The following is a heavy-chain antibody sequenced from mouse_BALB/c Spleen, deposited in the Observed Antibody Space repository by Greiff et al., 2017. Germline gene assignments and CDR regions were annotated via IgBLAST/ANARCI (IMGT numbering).Heavy chain of an antibody. Sequence: EVQLQESGPGLVKPSQSLSLTCSVTGYSITSGYYWNWIRQFPGNKLEWMGYISYDGSNNYNPSLKNRISITRDTSKNQFFLKLNSVTTEDTATYYCARDLGIYYYGSSWDYYAMDYWGQGTSVTVSS. D-gene: IGHD1-1*01. J-gene: IGHJ4*01. CDR1: GYSITSGYY. CDR2: ISYDGSN. CDR3: ARDLGIYYYGSSWDYYAMDY. V-gene: IGHV3-6*02.